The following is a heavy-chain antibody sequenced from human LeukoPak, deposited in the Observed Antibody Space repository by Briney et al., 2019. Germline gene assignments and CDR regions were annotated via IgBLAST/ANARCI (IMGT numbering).Heavy chain of an antibody. D-gene: IGHD3-9*01. CDR1: GGSISSYC. J-gene: IGHJ4*02. V-gene: IGHV4-4*07. Sequence: SETLSLTCTVSGGSISSYCWSWIRQPAGKGLEWIGRIYTSGSTNYNPSLKSRVTMSVDTSKNQFSLKLSSVTAADTAVYYCAREYYDILTGYRRLDYWGQGTLVTVSS. CDR3: AREYYDILTGYRRLDY. CDR2: IYTSGST.